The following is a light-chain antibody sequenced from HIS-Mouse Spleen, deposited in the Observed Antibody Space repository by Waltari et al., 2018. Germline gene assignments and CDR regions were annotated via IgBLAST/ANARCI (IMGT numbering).Light chain of an antibody. CDR1: SSDVGGYHY. CDR2: DVS. J-gene: IGLJ2*01. Sequence: QSALTQPASVSGSPGQSITISCTGTSSDVGGYHYVSWYQQHPGKAPQLMIYDVSNRPSGVSNRFSGSKSGNTASLTISGLQAEDEADYYCSSYTSSSFNVVFGGGTKLTVL. CDR3: SSYTSSSFNVV. V-gene: IGLV2-14*03.